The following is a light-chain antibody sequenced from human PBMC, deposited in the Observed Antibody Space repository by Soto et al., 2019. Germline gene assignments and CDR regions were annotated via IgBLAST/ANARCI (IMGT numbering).Light chain of an antibody. CDR3: FLSYPGTWV. CDR2: DTS. J-gene: IGLJ3*02. CDR1: TGTVTSGHY. Sequence: QAVVTQEPSLTVSPGGTVTLTCGSSTGTVTSGHYPYWFQQKPGQAPRTLIYDTSTKHSWTPARFSGSLLGVKAALTLSGAQPEDEADYYCFLSYPGTWVFGGGTKLTVL. V-gene: IGLV7-46*01.